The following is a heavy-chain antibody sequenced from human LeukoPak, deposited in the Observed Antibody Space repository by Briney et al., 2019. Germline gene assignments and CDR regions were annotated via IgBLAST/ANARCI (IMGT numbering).Heavy chain of an antibody. V-gene: IGHV4-59*01. Sequence: SETLSLTCTVSGGSISSYYWSWVRQPPGKGLEWIGYIYYSGSTNYNPSLKSRVTISVDTSKNQFSLKLSSVTAADTAVYYCARDGSSWYYGSFDYWGQGTLVTVSS. J-gene: IGHJ4*02. CDR2: IYYSGST. CDR3: ARDGSSWYYGSFDY. CDR1: GGSISSYY. D-gene: IGHD6-13*01.